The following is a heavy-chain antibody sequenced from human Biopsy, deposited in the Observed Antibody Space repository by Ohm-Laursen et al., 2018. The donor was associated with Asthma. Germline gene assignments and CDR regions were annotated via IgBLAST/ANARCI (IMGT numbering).Heavy chain of an antibody. CDR3: ARGVDRVTGLLDHFDS. Sequence: SETLSLTCTVSGGSIGIYYWGWIRQPPGKGLESIGHVYYSGSTNYNPSLKSRVTISIDASKNQFSLKLTSVTAADTAAYYCARGVDRVTGLLDHFDSWGQGTLVTVSS. D-gene: IGHD2-21*02. CDR1: GGSIGIYY. V-gene: IGHV4-59*01. CDR2: VYYSGST. J-gene: IGHJ4*02.